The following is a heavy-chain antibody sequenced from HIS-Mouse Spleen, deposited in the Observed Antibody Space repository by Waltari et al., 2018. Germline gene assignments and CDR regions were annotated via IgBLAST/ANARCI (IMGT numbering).Heavy chain of an antibody. V-gene: IGHV4-39*07. D-gene: IGHD6-13*01. CDR1: GGSISSSSYY. CDR3: AREIPYSSSWYDWYFDL. CDR2: IYYSGST. Sequence: QLQLQESGPGLVKPSETLSLTCTVSGGSISSSSYYWGWIRQPPGKGLEWIGSIYYSGSTYYKPSLNGRGTISVDTSKNQFSLKLSSVTAAYTAVYYCAREIPYSSSWYDWYFDLWGRGTLVTVSS. J-gene: IGHJ2*01.